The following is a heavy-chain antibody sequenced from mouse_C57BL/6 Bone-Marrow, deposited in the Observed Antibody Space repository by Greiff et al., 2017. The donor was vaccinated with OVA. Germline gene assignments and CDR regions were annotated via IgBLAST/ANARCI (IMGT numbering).Heavy chain of an antibody. CDR2: IDPENGDT. V-gene: IGHV14-4*01. Sequence: VPLHPSFSYLLIPFSSFKLSCTSSGFNIKDDYMHWVKERPEQCLECIGWIDPENGDTEYASKFQGKATITADTSSKTVYLHLSSLTSEDTAVYYCTTYRYWGQGTTLTVSS. CDR1: GFNIKDDY. J-gene: IGHJ2*01. CDR3: TTYRY.